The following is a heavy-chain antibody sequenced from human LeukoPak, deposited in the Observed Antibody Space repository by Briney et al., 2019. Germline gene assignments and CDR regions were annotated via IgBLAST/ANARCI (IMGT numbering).Heavy chain of an antibody. V-gene: IGHV1-24*01. Sequence: ASVKVSCKVSGYTLTELSMHWVRQAPGKGLEWMGGFDPEDGKTIYAQKFQGRVTMTKDTSTDTAYMEQSSVISEDTAVYYCATLWFGELSFDYWGQGTLVTVSS. D-gene: IGHD3-10*01. CDR1: GYTLTELS. J-gene: IGHJ4*02. CDR3: ATLWFGELSFDY. CDR2: FDPEDGKT.